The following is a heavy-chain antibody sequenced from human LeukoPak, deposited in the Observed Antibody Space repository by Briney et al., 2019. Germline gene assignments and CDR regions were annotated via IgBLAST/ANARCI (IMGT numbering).Heavy chain of an antibody. V-gene: IGHV2-5*01. CDR2: IYWMDEK. CDR1: GFSLTTSGVA. J-gene: IGHJ4*02. Sequence: SGPALVKPTQTLTLTCTFSGFSLTTSGVAVSWIRQPPGKALEWLALIYWMDEKRYSPSLKSRLTFTKDTPKNQVVLTMTNMDPVDTATYYCVHRQMGSSWYSFDYWGQGILVTVSS. D-gene: IGHD6-13*01. CDR3: VHRQMGSSWYSFDY.